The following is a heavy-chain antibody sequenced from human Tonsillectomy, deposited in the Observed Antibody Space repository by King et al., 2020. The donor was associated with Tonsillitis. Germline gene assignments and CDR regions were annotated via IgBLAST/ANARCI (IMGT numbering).Heavy chain of an antibody. Sequence: QLQESGSGLVKPSQTLSLTCAVSGASISSARYSWSWIRQPPGKGLEWIGYIFQTESPYYNPSLKSRVTISVDRSKNQISLRLNSVTAADTAMYYCARGSISGTYWFDPWGRGTLVTVSS. CDR3: ARGSISGTYWFDP. J-gene: IGHJ5*02. CDR1: GASISSARYS. D-gene: IGHD1-26*01. V-gene: IGHV4-30-2*01. CDR2: IFQTESP.